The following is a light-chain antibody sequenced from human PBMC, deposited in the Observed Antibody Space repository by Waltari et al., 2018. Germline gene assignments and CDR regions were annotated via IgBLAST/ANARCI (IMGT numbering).Light chain of an antibody. CDR3: HSRDTSGDYVL. CDR1: SLSSHY. Sequence: SSDLTQDPAVTVALGQTVRITCQGDSLSSHYTTWYQQKPGQAPLFVIYARDRRPAGVPERFSASSSGNSASLIITGAQAEDEGDYYCHSRDTSGDYVLFGGGTRLTV. CDR2: ARD. J-gene: IGLJ2*01. V-gene: IGLV3-19*01.